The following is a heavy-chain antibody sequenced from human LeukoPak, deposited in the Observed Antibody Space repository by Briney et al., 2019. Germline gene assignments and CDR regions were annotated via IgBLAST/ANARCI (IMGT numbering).Heavy chain of an antibody. CDR1: GLSFRSYG. V-gene: IGHV3-33*01. J-gene: IGHJ4*02. CDR3: ASDLGTRYFDY. CDR2: IWYDGSNK. D-gene: IGHD3-16*01. Sequence: PGGSLRLSCAVSGLSFRSYGMHWVRQAPVKGLEWVAVIWYDGSNKYYVDSVKGRFTISRDNSKKTLYLQMSDLRVEDTAVYYCASDLGTRYFDYWGQGVLVTVSS.